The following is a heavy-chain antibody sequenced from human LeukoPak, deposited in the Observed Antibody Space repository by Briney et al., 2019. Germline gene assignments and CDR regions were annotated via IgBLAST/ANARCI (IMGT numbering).Heavy chain of an antibody. CDR3: ARHLNRRGYFDY. V-gene: IGHV4-34*01. J-gene: IGHJ4*02. D-gene: IGHD3-10*01. CDR2: INHSGST. Sequence: SETLSLTCAVYGGSFSGYYWSWVRQPPGKGLEWIGEINHSGSTNYNPSLQGDGTISADKSISTAYLQWSSLKASDTAMYYCARHLNRRGYFDYWGQGTLVTVSS. CDR1: GGSFSGYY.